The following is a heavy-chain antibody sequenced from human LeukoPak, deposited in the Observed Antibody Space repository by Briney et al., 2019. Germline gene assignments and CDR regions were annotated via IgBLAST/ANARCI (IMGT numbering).Heavy chain of an antibody. J-gene: IGHJ4*02. CDR2: IKQDGSEK. V-gene: IGHV3-7*01. CDR3: ARDAYYNSGARGDY. Sequence: PGGSLRPSCAASGFTDSGNYMSWVRQAPGKGLEWVANIKQDGSEKYYVDSVKGRFTISRDNAQNSLYLQMNSLRAEDTAVYYCARDAYYNSGARGDYWGQEALVTVSS. CDR1: GFTDSGNY. D-gene: IGHD6-19*01.